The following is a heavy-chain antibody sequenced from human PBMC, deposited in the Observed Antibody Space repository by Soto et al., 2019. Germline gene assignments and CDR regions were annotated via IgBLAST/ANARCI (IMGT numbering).Heavy chain of an antibody. CDR1: GYTLTELS. D-gene: IGHD1-1*01. CDR2: FDPEDGET. J-gene: IGHJ4*02. Sequence: ASVKXSCKVSGYTLTELSMHWVRQAPGKGLEWMGGFDPEDGETIYAQKFQGRVTMTEDTSTDTAYMELSSLRSEDTAVYYCATGVGTTGTTRFDYWGQGTLVTVSS. CDR3: ATGVGTTGTTRFDY. V-gene: IGHV1-24*01.